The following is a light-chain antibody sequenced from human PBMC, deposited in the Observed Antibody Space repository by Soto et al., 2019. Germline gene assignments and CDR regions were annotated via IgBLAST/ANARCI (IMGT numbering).Light chain of an antibody. CDR3: QRYGSSGT. CDR2: AAS. Sequence: GDRVTITCRSSQSISSYLNWYQQKPGKAPKLLIYAASSLQSGVPSRFSGSGSGTDFTLTISSMKPEDFATYYCQRYGSSGTFGQGTRLEIK. CDR1: QSISSY. J-gene: IGKJ5*01. V-gene: IGKV1-39*02.